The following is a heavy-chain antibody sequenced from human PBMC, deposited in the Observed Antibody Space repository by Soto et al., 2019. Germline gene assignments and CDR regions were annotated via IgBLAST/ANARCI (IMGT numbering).Heavy chain of an antibody. J-gene: IGHJ4*02. Sequence: EVQLVESGGGLVEPGGSIRLSCVASGFTFTNAYITWVLQAPGKGLEWVGRIKGSHAGGTTDYATSVKGRFTISRDDSKNTLYLQMNSLKTEDTSVYYCATEGGYPGSNFYGAYWGQGTLVTVSS. CDR2: IKGSHAGGTT. D-gene: IGHD1-26*01. V-gene: IGHV3-15*01. CDR1: GFTFTNAY. CDR3: ATEGGYPGSNFYGAY.